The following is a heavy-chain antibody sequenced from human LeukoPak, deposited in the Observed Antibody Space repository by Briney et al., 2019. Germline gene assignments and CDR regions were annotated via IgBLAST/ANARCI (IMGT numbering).Heavy chain of an antibody. CDR2: IWYDGSNK. CDR3: AKPICSSATCNAFDI. Sequence: GGSLRLSCAASGFTFSSYGMHWVRQAPGKGLEWVTFIWYDGSNKYNTDSVKGRFSIFRDNSKNTVYLQMNSLRPEDTAVYYCAKPICSSATCNAFDIWGQGTMVTVSS. J-gene: IGHJ3*02. V-gene: IGHV3-30*02. CDR1: GFTFSSYG. D-gene: IGHD2-2*01.